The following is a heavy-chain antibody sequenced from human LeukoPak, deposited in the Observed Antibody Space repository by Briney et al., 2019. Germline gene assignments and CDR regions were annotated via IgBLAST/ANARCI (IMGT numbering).Heavy chain of an antibody. CDR2: INPDGSLK. CDR1: RFIFRSYL. V-gene: IGHV3-7*04. CDR3: ARIGYTSSSLDY. J-gene: IGHJ4*02. Sequence: WVSLILSCAASRFIFRSYLMTWFRQPPGNVLWLVANINPDGSLKYYVDSLEGRFTISRDNAKNSLYLQVNSLRIEATAVYYCARIGYTSSSLDYWGQGTLVTVSS. D-gene: IGHD6-13*01.